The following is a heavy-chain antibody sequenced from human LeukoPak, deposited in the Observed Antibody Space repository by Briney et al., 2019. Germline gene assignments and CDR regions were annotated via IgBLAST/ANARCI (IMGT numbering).Heavy chain of an antibody. CDR3: ARVMVRGVRFNGMDV. CDR2: IWYDGSNK. J-gene: IGHJ6*04. V-gene: IGHV3-33*01. Sequence: GGSLRLSCAASGFTFSNYGMHWVRQAPGKGLEWVAVIWYDGSNKYYADSVKGRFTISRDNSKNTLYLQMNSLRAEDTAVYYCARVMVRGVRFNGMDVWGKGTTVTVSS. CDR1: GFTFSNYG. D-gene: IGHD3-10*01.